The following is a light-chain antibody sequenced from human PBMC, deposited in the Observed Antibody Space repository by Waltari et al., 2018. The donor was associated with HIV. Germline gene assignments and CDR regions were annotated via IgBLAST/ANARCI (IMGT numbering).Light chain of an antibody. Sequence: QSVLTQPPSASGTPAPSVTIYCSGSSSHFGSIYVEWYQQLPGTTPKLTIYRNNQRPSGVPDRFSGSKSGTSASLAISGLRSEDEADYYCAAWDDSLSGYVFGTGTKVTV. V-gene: IGLV1-47*01. CDR3: AAWDDSLSGYV. CDR1: SSHFGSIY. J-gene: IGLJ1*01. CDR2: RNN.